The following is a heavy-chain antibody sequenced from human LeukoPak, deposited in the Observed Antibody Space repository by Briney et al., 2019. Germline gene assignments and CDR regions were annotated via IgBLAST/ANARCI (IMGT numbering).Heavy chain of an antibody. D-gene: IGHD1-26*01. CDR3: ARERTGGATGAFDI. CDR2: IIPIFGTA. Sequence: GASVKASCKASGGTFSSYAISWVRQAPGQGLEWMGGIIPIFGTANYAQKFQGRVTITTDESTSTAYMELSSLRSEDTAVYYCARERTGGATGAFDIWGQGTMVTVSS. CDR1: GGTFSSYA. J-gene: IGHJ3*02. V-gene: IGHV1-69*05.